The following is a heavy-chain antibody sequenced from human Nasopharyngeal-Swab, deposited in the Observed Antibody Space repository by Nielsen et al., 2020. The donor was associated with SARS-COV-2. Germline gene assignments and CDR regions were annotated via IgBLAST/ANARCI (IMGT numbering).Heavy chain of an antibody. CDR1: GFTFSNYW. D-gene: IGHD3-3*01. V-gene: IGHV3-7*01. J-gene: IGHJ4*02. CDR2: IKQDGSEI. CDR3: ARLKYDFWNGPPEDY. Sequence: GESLKISCAASGFTFSNYWMSWVRQAPGKGLEWVANIKQDGSEIYYVDSPKGRFTISRDNAKNSLYLQMNSLRAEDTAVYYCARLKYDFWNGPPEDYWGQGTLVTVSS.